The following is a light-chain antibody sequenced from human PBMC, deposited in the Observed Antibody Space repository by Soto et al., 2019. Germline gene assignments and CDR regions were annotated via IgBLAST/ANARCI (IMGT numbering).Light chain of an antibody. CDR1: NSDVGGYNF. CDR2: DVS. J-gene: IGLJ1*01. V-gene: IGLV2-14*01. CDR3: SSYTSSSIPYV. Sequence: QSALTQPASVSGSPGQSITISCTGTNSDVGGYNFVSWYQQHPGKAPKLMIYDVSNRPSGVSNRFSGPKSGNTASLNISGLQAEDEADYYCSSYTSSSIPYVFGIGTKLTVL.